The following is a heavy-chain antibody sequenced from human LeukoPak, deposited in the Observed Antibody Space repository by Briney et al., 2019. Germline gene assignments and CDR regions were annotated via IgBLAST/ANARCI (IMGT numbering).Heavy chain of an antibody. Sequence: PGRSLRLSCAASGFTFSSYGMHWVRQAPGKGLEWVAVTSYDGSNKYYADSVKGRFTISRDNSKNTLYLQMNSLRAEDTAVYYCAKPVGKYSSSWYSLGYWGQGTLVTVSS. CDR3: AKPVGKYSSSWYSLGY. CDR2: TSYDGSNK. CDR1: GFTFSSYG. J-gene: IGHJ4*02. V-gene: IGHV3-30*18. D-gene: IGHD6-13*01.